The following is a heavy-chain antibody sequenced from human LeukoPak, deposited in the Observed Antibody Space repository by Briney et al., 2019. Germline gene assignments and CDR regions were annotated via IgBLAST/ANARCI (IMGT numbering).Heavy chain of an antibody. Sequence: SETLSLTCAVYGGSFSGYYWSWIRQPPGKGLEWIGEINHSGSTNYNPSLKSRVTISVDTSKNQFSLKLSSVTAADTAVYYCASSSGSYYNEADWFDPWGQGTLVTVSS. CDR3: ASSSGSYYNEADWFDP. D-gene: IGHD3-10*01. J-gene: IGHJ5*02. CDR2: INHSGST. V-gene: IGHV4-34*01. CDR1: GGSFSGYY.